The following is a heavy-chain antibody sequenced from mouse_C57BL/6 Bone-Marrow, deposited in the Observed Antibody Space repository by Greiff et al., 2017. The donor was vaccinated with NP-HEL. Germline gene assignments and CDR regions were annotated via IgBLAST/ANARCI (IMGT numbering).Heavy chain of an antibody. D-gene: IGHD1-1*01. CDR3: ARLGGLLRYYFDY. Sequence: VQLKQSGPELVKPGASVKISCKASGYAFSSSWMNWVKQRPGKGLEWIGRIYPGDGDTNYNGKFKGKATLTADKSSSTAYMQLSSLTSEDSAVYFCARLGGLLRYYFDYWGQGTTLTVSS. V-gene: IGHV1-82*01. J-gene: IGHJ2*01. CDR2: IYPGDGDT. CDR1: GYAFSSSW.